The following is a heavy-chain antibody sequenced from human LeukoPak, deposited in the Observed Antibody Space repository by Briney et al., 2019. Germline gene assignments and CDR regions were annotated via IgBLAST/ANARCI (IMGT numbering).Heavy chain of an antibody. CDR1: GGSFSGYY. CDR2: INHSGST. V-gene: IGHV4-34*01. Sequence: SETLSLTCAVYGGSFSGYYWSWIRQPPGKGLEWIGEINHSGSTNYNPSPKSRVTISVDTSKNQFSLKLSSVTAADTAVYYCARAKTGLIAAAGNDFDYWGQGTLVTVSS. J-gene: IGHJ4*02. CDR3: ARAKTGLIAAAGNDFDY. D-gene: IGHD6-13*01.